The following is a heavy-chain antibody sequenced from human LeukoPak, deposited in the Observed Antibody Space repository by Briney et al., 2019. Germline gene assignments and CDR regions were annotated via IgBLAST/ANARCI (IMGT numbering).Heavy chain of an antibody. CDR2: MDWHDDE. Sequence: GPTLSSPTHTLTLTSNFTGCSRSTSKMCVNFIRHPPGKALESLARMDWHDDEYYSRSLRPRLTISKDPSLKRVVLTMANMAGVDTATYFCARITASADYFDSWGQGTLVTVSS. CDR3: ARITASADYFDS. J-gene: IGHJ4*02. V-gene: IGHV2-70*11. CDR1: GCSRSTSKMC. D-gene: IGHD2-21*02.